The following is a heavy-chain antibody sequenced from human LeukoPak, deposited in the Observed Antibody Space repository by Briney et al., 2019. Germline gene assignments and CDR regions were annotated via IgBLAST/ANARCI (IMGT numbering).Heavy chain of an antibody. CDR2: ISAYNGNT. V-gene: IGHV1-18*04. CDR1: GYTFTGYY. CDR3: ARDRIFGVVIIDY. D-gene: IGHD3-3*01. J-gene: IGHJ4*02. Sequence: GASVKVSCKASGYTFTGYYMHWVRQAPGQGLEWMGWISAYNGNTNYAQKLQGRVTMTTDTSTSTAYMELRSLRSDDTAVYYCARDRIFGVVIIDYWGQGTLVTVSS.